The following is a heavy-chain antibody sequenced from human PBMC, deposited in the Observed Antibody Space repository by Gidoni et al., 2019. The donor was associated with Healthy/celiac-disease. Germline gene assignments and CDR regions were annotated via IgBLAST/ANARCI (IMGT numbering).Heavy chain of an antibody. D-gene: IGHD3-10*01. V-gene: IGHV3-33*01. Sequence: QVQLVESGGGVVQPGRSLRLSCAASGFTFSSYGTHWVRQAPGKGPEWVAVIWYDGSNKYYADSVKGRVTISRDNSKNTLYLQMNSLRAEDTAVYYCARDPYYYGSGSRTAAYYCDYWGQGTLVTVSS. J-gene: IGHJ4*02. CDR1: GFTFSSYG. CDR2: IWYDGSNK. CDR3: ARDPYYYGSGSRTAAYYCDY.